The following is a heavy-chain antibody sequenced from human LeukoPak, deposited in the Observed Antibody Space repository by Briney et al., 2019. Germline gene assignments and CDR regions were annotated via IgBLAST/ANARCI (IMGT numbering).Heavy chain of an antibody. V-gene: IGHV4-34*01. D-gene: IGHD1-26*01. CDR3: ARGRGIVVRNGQYYNYGMDV. CDR2: INHSGST. CDR1: GGSFSGYY. Sequence: SETLSLTCAVYGGSFSGYYWSWIRQPPGKGLEWIGEINHSGSTNYNPSLKGRVTISVDTSKNQFSLKVNSVTAADTAVYYCARGRGIVVRNGQYYNYGMDVWGQGTTVTVSS. J-gene: IGHJ6*02.